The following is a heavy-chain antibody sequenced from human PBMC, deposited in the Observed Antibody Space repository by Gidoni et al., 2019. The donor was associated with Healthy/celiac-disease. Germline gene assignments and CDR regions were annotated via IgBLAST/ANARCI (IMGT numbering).Heavy chain of an antibody. J-gene: IGHJ6*02. CDR3: ARDWNDVPYYYYGMDV. CDR1: GYTFTSYG. D-gene: IGHD1-1*01. V-gene: IGHV1-18*01. Sequence: QVQLVHSGAEVKKPGASVKVSCKASGYTFTSYGISWVRQAPGQGLEWLGWISAYNGNTNYAQKLQGRVTMTTDTSTSTAYMELRRLRSDDTAVYYCARDWNDVPYYYYGMDVWGQGTTVTVSS. CDR2: ISAYNGNT.